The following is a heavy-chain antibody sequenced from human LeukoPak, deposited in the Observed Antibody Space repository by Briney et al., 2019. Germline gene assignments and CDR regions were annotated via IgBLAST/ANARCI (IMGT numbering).Heavy chain of an antibody. CDR1: GFTVSSNY. J-gene: IGHJ4*02. V-gene: IGHV3-66*01. Sequence: PGGSLRLSCAASGFTVSSNYMSWVRQAPGKGLEWVSFIYSGGSTYYADSVKGRFTISRDTSKNTLYLQMNSLRAEDTAVYYCARAFSGYYYYPYWGQGTLVAVSS. D-gene: IGHD3-22*01. CDR2: IYSGGST. CDR3: ARAFSGYYYYPY.